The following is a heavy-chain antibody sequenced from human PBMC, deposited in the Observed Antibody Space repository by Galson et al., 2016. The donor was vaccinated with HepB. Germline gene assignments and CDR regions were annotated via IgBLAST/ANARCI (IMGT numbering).Heavy chain of an antibody. CDR3: AAGNGILLPY. V-gene: IGHV3-7*01. Sequence: SLRLSCAASGFTFSSYWMTWVRQAPGKGLEWVANIKYDGSEEYYADFVKGRFAISRDNAQKSLYLQINSLRSDDTAVLYCAAGNGILLPYWGQGTLVTVSS. J-gene: IGHJ4*02. D-gene: IGHD2-8*01. CDR2: IKYDGSEE. CDR1: GFTFSSYW.